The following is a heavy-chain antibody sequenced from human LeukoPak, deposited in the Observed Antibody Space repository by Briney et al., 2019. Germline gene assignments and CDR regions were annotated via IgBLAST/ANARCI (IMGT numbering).Heavy chain of an antibody. CDR3: ARVGAKLTGVGWYFDL. D-gene: IGHD3-9*01. V-gene: IGHV4-59*01. Sequence: SETLSLTCTVSGGSINSYYWGWVRQPPGKGLEWIGYIYYSGSTTYNPSLKSRVTVSVDTSKNQFPLNLSAVTAADTAVYYCARVGAKLTGVGWYFDLWGRGTLVTVSS. CDR1: GGSINSYY. CDR2: IYYSGST. J-gene: IGHJ2*01.